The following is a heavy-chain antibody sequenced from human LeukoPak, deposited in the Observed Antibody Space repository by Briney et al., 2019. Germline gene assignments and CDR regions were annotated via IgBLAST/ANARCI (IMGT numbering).Heavy chain of an antibody. J-gene: IGHJ4*02. CDR1: GFTFSSYW. Sequence: GGSLRLSCAASGFTFSSYWMHWVRQVPGKGLVWVSRINSDGSSTSYADSVKGRFTISRDNAKNTPYLQMNSLRAEDTAVYYCARGGPYSSDPFDYWGQGTLVTVSS. D-gene: IGHD6-19*01. CDR2: INSDGSST. CDR3: ARGGPYSSDPFDY. V-gene: IGHV3-74*01.